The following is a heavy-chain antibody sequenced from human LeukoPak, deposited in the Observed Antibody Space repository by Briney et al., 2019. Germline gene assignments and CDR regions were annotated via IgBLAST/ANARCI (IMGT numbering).Heavy chain of an antibody. J-gene: IGHJ6*03. CDR2: IIAIFGTP. CDR1: GVIFRSHA. V-gene: IGHV1-69*13. CDR3: ARSPTYYSSYMDV. Sequence: ASVKVSCKPSGVIFRSHAVSWVRQAPGQGLEWMGGIIAIFGTPKYAQNFQGRITITADESTSTVYLDLSSLRSEDTAVYYCARSPTYYSSYMDVWGKGTTVTVSS.